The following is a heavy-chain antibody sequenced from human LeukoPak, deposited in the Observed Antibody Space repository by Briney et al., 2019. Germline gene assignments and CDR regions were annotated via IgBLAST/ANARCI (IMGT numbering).Heavy chain of an antibody. CDR2: ISWNSGSI. D-gene: IGHD6-13*01. V-gene: IGHV3-9*01. J-gene: IGHJ4*02. Sequence: PGGSLRLSCAASGFTFDDYAMHWVRQAPGKGLEWVSGISWNSGSIGYADSVKGRFTISRDNAKNSLYLQMNSLRAEDTTLYYCAKGDSSSWKYYFDYWGQGTLVTVSS. CDR1: GFTFDDYA. CDR3: AKGDSSSWKYYFDY.